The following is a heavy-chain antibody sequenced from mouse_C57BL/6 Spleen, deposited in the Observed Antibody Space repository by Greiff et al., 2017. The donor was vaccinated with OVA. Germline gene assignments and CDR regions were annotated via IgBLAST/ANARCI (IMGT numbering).Heavy chain of an antibody. J-gene: IGHJ3*01. Sequence: QVQLKQPGAELVKPGASVKMSCKASGYTFTSYWITWVKQRPGQGLEWIGDIYPGSGSTNYNEKFKSKATLTVDTSSSTAYMQLSSLTSEDSAVYYCARGKIYYDYGGAWFAYWGQGTLVTVSA. CDR1: GYTFTSYW. CDR2: IYPGSGST. D-gene: IGHD2-4*01. V-gene: IGHV1-55*01. CDR3: ARGKIYYDYGGAWFAY.